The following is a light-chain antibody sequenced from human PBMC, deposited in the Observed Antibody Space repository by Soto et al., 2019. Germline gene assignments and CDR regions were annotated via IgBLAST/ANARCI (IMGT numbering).Light chain of an antibody. CDR1: QGISSY. J-gene: IGKJ1*01. CDR3: QQYYSYTS. Sequence: AIRMTQSPSSFSASTGDRVTITCRASQGISSYLAWYQQKPGKAPKLLIYAASTFQSGVPSRFSGSGSRTDFTLTIICLQSEHFATYYCQQYYSYTSFGQWTKVEIK. V-gene: IGKV1-8*01. CDR2: AAS.